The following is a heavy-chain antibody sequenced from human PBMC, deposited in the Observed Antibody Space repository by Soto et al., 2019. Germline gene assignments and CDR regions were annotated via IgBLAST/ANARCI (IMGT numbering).Heavy chain of an antibody. J-gene: IGHJ4*02. CDR3: ARHGGSGPTRDYFSY. D-gene: IGHD2-15*01. V-gene: IGHV4-31*03. CDR1: GGSINNGDYY. CDR2: LHASGST. Sequence: QVQLQESGPGLVKPSQTLSLICTVSGGSINNGDYYWTWIRQHPGKGLEWIGFLHASGSTYYNSSLKSRATISVDTSKNHFSLQLTSVTAADTAMYYCARHGGSGPTRDYFSYWGQGILVTVSS.